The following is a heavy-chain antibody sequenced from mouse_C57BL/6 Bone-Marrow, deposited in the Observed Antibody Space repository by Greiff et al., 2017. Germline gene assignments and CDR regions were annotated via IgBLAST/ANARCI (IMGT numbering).Heavy chain of an antibody. CDR2: ISSGGSYT. D-gene: IGHD2-3*01. V-gene: IGHV5-6*01. CDR3: ARPYDGYYGFAY. J-gene: IGHJ3*01. CDR1: GFTFSSYG. Sequence: EVQLVESGGDLVKPGGSLKLSCAASGFTFSSYGMSWVRQTPDKRLEWVATISSGGSYTYYPDSVKGRFTISRDNAKNTLYLQMSSLKSEDTAMYYCARPYDGYYGFAYWGQGTLVTVSA.